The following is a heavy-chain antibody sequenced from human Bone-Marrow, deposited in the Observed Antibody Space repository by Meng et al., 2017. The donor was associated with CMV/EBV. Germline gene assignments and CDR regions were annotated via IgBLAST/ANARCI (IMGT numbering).Heavy chain of an antibody. Sequence: ESLKISCTVSGGSISTSNYYWAWVRQPPGKGLEWIGSISDSGRTYYNPSLKSRVTISSDTSKNQFSLKLTSVTAADTAVYYCARDQSSTWPCDDWGPGTLVTVSS. CDR2: ISDSGRT. J-gene: IGHJ4*02. CDR1: GGSISTSNYY. D-gene: IGHD6-13*01. V-gene: IGHV4-39*07. CDR3: ARDQSSTWPCDD.